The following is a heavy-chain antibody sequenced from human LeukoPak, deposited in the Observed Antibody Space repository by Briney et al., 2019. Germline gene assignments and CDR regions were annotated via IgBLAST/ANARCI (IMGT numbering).Heavy chain of an antibody. D-gene: IGHD3-16*01. CDR1: GFTFSSSD. CDR2: IGTVGDT. J-gene: IGHJ4*02. V-gene: IGHV3-13*01. CDR3: ARDRVMGGLDY. Sequence: PGGSLRLSCAASGFTFSSSDMHWVRQATGKGLEWVSAIGTVGDTYYAASVKGRFTISRDNAKNSLYLQMNSLRAEDTAVYYCARDRVMGGLDYWGQGTLVTVSS.